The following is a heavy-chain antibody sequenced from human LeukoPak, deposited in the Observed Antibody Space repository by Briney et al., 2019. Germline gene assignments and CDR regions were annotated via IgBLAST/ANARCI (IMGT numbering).Heavy chain of an antibody. D-gene: IGHD3-22*01. CDR3: AKPYLTYYYDSSGYYFDY. Sequence: PGGSLRLSCAASGFTFSSYGMHWVRQAPGKGLEWVAVISYDGSNKYYADSVKGRFTISRDNSKNTLYLQMNSLRAEDTAVYYCAKPYLTYYYDSSGYYFDYWGQGTLVTVSS. V-gene: IGHV3-30*18. CDR1: GFTFSSYG. J-gene: IGHJ4*02. CDR2: ISYDGSNK.